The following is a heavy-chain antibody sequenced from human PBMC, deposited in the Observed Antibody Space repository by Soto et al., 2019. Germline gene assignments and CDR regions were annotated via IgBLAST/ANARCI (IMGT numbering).Heavy chain of an antibody. V-gene: IGHV4-34*01. CDR3: ASDRSGSSDY. J-gene: IGHJ4*02. Sequence: LSLTCAVYGGAFSGYYWSWIRQPPGKGLEWIGEINHSGSTNYNPSLKSRVTISVDTSKNQFSLKLSSVNAADTAVYYCASDRSGSSDYWGEGPLVPVSS. CDR1: GGAFSGYY. D-gene: IGHD3-22*01. CDR2: INHSGST.